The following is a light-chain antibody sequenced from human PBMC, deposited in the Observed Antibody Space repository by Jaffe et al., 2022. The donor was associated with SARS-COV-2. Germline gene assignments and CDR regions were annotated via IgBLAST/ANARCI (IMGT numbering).Light chain of an antibody. CDR2: KAS. Sequence: DIQMTQSPSTLSASVGDRVTITCRASQSIGSGLAWYQQKPGKAPKLLIYKASSLQTGVPSRFSGSGSGTDFSLTISSLQPDDFATYYCQQYKSYLYTFGQGTKLEIK. J-gene: IGKJ2*01. CDR1: QSIGSG. V-gene: IGKV1-5*03. CDR3: QQYKSYLYT.